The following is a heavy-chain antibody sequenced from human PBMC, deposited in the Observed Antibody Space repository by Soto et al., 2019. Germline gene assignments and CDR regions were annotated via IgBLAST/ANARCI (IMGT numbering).Heavy chain of an antibody. CDR2: ISYDGSNK. CDR1: GFTFSSYA. D-gene: IGHD3-10*01. J-gene: IGHJ6*02. V-gene: IGHV3-30-3*01. Sequence: QVQLVESGGGVVQPGRSLRLSCAASGFTFSSYAMHWVRQAPGKGLEWVAVISYDGSNKYYADSVKGRFTISRDNSKNTVYLQMNSLRAEDTAVYYCARVGDPYYYGSGSYYSRYYYYYGMDVWGQGTTVTVSS. CDR3: ARVGDPYYYGSGSYYSRYYYYYGMDV.